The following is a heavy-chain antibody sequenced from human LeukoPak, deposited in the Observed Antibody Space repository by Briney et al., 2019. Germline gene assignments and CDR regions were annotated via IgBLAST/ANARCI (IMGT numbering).Heavy chain of an antibody. CDR3: AKDACYDSSGYYGSYYYYMDV. Sequence: GGSLRLSCAASGFTFSSYAMSWVRQAPGKGLEWVSAISGSGGSTYYADSVKGRFTISRDNSKNTLYLQMNSLRAEDTAVYYCAKDACYDSSGYYGSYYYYMDVWGKGTTVTVSS. V-gene: IGHV3-23*01. CDR2: ISGSGGST. D-gene: IGHD3-22*01. CDR1: GFTFSSYA. J-gene: IGHJ6*03.